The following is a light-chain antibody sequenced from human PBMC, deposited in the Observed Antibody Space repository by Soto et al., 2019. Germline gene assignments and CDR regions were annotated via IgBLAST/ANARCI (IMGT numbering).Light chain of an antibody. CDR1: QTISSW. V-gene: IGKV1-5*03. J-gene: IGKJ1*01. CDR2: KAS. Sequence: DIQMTQSPFILSASVGDRVTITCRASQTISSWLAWYQQKPGKAPKLLIYKASTLKSGVPSRFSGSGSGTEFTLTISSLQPDDFAAYYCQQYNSYSWTFGQGTKVDIK. CDR3: QQYNSYSWT.